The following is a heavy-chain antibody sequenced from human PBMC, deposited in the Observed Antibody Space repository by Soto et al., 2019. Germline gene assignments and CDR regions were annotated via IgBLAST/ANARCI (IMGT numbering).Heavy chain of an antibody. CDR2: IYFSGST. CDR1: GDSITSSTYY. J-gene: IGHJ6*02. V-gene: IGHV4-39*01. D-gene: IGHD3-3*01. Sequence: SETLSLTCTVSGDSITSSTYYWGWIRQPPGKGLEWIGSIYFSGSTYYNPSLKSRVTISVDSSKNQFSLKLSSVTAADTAVYYCASLFRFLEWLSPANYYGMDVWGQGTTVTVSS. CDR3: ASLFRFLEWLSPANYYGMDV.